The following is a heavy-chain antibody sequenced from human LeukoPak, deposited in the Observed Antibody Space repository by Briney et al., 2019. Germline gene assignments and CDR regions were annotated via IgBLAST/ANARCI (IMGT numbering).Heavy chain of an antibody. D-gene: IGHD6-19*01. CDR3: AKHSLKTEYSGGRTWDC. CDR1: GFTFSSYA. CDR2: ISGSGAST. J-gene: IGHJ4*02. V-gene: IGHV3-23*01. Sequence: PGGSLRLSCAASGFTFSSYAMSWVRQAPGKGLEWVSAISGSGASTYYADSVKGRFTISRDNSKNTLNLQMVSLRAEDTAVYYCAKHSLKTEYSGGRTWDCWGQGTLVTVSS.